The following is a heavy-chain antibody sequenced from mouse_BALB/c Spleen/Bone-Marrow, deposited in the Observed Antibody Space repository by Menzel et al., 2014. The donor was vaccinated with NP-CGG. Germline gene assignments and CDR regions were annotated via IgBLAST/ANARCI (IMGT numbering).Heavy chain of an antibody. D-gene: IGHD1-2*01. CDR2: INNDGGST. CDR3: ARDRPYFGYDY. Sequence: EVMLVESGGGLVQPGGSLKLSCAASGFTFSSYGMSWVRQTPGKRLELVATINNDGGSTYYPDSVKGRFTISRDNAQNTLYLQMSSLKSEDTAIFYCARDRPYFGYDYWGQGTTLTVSS. CDR1: GFTFSSYG. J-gene: IGHJ2*01. V-gene: IGHV5-6-3*01.